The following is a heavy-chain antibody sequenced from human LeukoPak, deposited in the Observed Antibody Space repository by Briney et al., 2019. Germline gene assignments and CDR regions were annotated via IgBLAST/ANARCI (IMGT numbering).Heavy chain of an antibody. CDR2: IHYSGST. Sequence: SETLSLTCTVSGGSISGYYWSWIRQPPGKGLEWIGYIHYSGSTNYNPSLKSRVTISVDTSKNQFSLRLSSVTAADTAVYYCARVGGYSGYDMDYWGQGTLVTVSS. J-gene: IGHJ4*02. CDR1: GGSISGYY. CDR3: ARVGGYSGYDMDY. V-gene: IGHV4-59*01. D-gene: IGHD5-12*01.